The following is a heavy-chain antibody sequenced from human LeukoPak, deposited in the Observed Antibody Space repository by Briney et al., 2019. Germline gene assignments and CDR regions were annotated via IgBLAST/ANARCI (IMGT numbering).Heavy chain of an antibody. CDR1: GYTFTGYY. Sequence: GASVKVSCKASGYTFTGYYMHWVRQAPGQGLEWKGRINPNSGGTNYAQKFQGRVTMTRDTSISTAYMELSRLRSDDTAVYYCARSKPVEMATIDYWGQGTLVTVSS. V-gene: IGHV1-2*06. CDR2: INPNSGGT. D-gene: IGHD5-24*01. CDR3: ARSKPVEMATIDY. J-gene: IGHJ4*02.